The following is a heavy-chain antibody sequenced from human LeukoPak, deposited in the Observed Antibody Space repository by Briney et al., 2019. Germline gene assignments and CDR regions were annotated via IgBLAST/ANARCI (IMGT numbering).Heavy chain of an antibody. CDR1: GGSFSGYY. V-gene: IGHV4-34*01. D-gene: IGHD6-19*01. CDR3: ATGQYSSGWAFDY. Sequence: SETLSLTCAVYGGSFSGYYWGWIRQPPGKGLEWIGETNHSGSTNYNPSLKSRVTISVDTSKNQFSLKLSSVTAADTAVYYCATGQYSSGWAFDYWGQGTLVTVSS. J-gene: IGHJ4*02. CDR2: TNHSGST.